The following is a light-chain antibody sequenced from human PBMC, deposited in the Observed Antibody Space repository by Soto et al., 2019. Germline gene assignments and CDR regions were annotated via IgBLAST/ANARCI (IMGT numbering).Light chain of an antibody. CDR1: SRDVGRYNL. CDR2: EVT. V-gene: IGLV2-23*02. CDR3: CSYAGIYV. J-gene: IGLJ1*01. Sequence: QSALTQPASVSGSPGQSITISCTGTSRDVGRYNLVSWYQQHPGKAPKLMIYEVTKRPSGVSHRFSGSKSGTTASLTISGLQAEDEVDYYCCSYAGIYVFGSGTKLTVL.